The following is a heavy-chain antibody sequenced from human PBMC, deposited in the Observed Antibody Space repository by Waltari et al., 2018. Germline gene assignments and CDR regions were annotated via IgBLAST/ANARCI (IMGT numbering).Heavy chain of an antibody. D-gene: IGHD3-3*01. CDR3: ARARTYYDFWSGGPFPNWFDP. J-gene: IGHJ5*02. Sequence: QVQLQQWGAGLLKPSETLSLTCAVYGGSFSGYYWSWIRQPPGKGLEWIGEINHSGRTNYNPSLKSRVTISVDTSKNQFSLKLSSVTAADTAVYYCARARTYYDFWSGGPFPNWFDPWGQGTLVTVSS. CDR2: INHSGRT. V-gene: IGHV4-34*01. CDR1: GGSFSGYY.